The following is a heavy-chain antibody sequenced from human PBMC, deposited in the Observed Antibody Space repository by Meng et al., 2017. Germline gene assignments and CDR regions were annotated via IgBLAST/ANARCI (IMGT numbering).Heavy chain of an antibody. CDR2: ISYDGSNK. CDR1: GFTFSSYA. V-gene: IGHV3-30*01. J-gene: IGHJ3*02. Sequence: GESLKISCSASGFTFSSYAMHWVRQAPGKGLEWVAVISYDGSNKYYADSVKGRFTISRDKSKNTLYLQMNSLRAEDTGVYYCARDHDSSGYYYSSGAFDIWGQGTMVTVSS. CDR3: ARDHDSSGYYYSSGAFDI. D-gene: IGHD3-22*01.